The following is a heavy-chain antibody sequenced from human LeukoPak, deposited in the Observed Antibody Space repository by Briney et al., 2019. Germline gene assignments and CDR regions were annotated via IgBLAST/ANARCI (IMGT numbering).Heavy chain of an antibody. V-gene: IGHV4-34*01. Sequence: KSSETLSLTRAVYGGSFSGYYWSWIRQPPGKGLEWIGEINHSGSTNYNPSLKSRVTISVDTSKNQFSLRLSSVTAADTAVYYCASTGSGPAWFDPWGQGTLVTVSS. CDR3: ASTGSGPAWFDP. CDR1: GGSFSGYY. CDR2: INHSGST. D-gene: IGHD2-15*01. J-gene: IGHJ5*02.